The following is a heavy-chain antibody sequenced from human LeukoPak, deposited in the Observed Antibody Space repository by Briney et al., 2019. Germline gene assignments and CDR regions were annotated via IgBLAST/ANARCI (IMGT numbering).Heavy chain of an antibody. D-gene: IGHD3-3*01. J-gene: IGHJ4*02. CDR3: ARDPTGYDFWSGYYTAALDY. CDR1: GFTFSSYA. CDR2: INSDGSST. Sequence: GGSLRLSCAASGFTFSSYAMHWVRQAPGKGLVWVSRINSDGSSTSYADSVKGRFTISRDNAKNTLYLQMNSLRAEDTAVYYCARDPTGYDFWSGYYTAALDYWGQGTLVTVSS. V-gene: IGHV3-74*01.